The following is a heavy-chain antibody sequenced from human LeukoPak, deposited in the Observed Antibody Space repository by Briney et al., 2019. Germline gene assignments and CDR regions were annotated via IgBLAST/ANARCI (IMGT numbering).Heavy chain of an antibody. Sequence: PSEALSLTCTVSGGSISSSSYYWGWVRQPPGKGLEWIGSIYYSGSTYYNPSLKSRVTISVDTSKNQFSLKLSSVTAADTAVYYCARRAETCCVYGYDFWSATGSEGNWFDPWGQGTLVTVSS. CDR1: GGSISSSSYY. CDR3: ARRAETCCVYGYDFWSATGSEGNWFDP. D-gene: IGHD3-3*01. CDR2: IYYSGST. V-gene: IGHV4-39*01. J-gene: IGHJ5*02.